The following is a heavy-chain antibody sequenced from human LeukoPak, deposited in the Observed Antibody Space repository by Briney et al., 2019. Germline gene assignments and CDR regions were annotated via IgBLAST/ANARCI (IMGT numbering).Heavy chain of an antibody. Sequence: TGASLRLSRAASGFSLSTYGVSWVRQPPGKGLERVSGITGTGGSTYYADSVKGRFTVSRDTSKNTLYLQMNSLRAEDTAIYYCAKDHGTAVAGFYYWGQGTLVTVSS. CDR2: ITGTGGST. CDR3: AKDHGTAVAGFYY. CDR1: GFSLSTYG. D-gene: IGHD6-19*01. V-gene: IGHV3-23*01. J-gene: IGHJ4*02.